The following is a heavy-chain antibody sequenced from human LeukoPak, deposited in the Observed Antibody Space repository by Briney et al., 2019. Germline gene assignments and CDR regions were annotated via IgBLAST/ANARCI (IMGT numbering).Heavy chain of an antibody. CDR1: GGSISSYY. CDR2: IYYSGST. Sequence: SETLSLTCTVSGGSISSYYWSWIRQPPGKGLEWIGYIYYSGSTNYNPSLRSRVTISVDTSKNQFSLKLTSVTAADTAVYYCASLQAYGSNYFDYWGQGTWSPSPQ. J-gene: IGHJ4*02. V-gene: IGHV4-59*08. D-gene: IGHD4-23*01. CDR3: ASLQAYGSNYFDY.